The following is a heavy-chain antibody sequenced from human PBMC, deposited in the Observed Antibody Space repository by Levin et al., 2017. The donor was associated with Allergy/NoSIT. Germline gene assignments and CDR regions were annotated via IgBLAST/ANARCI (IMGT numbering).Heavy chain of an antibody. CDR2: ISDDGSSE. J-gene: IGHJ4*02. Sequence: SGGSLRLSCAASGFTFSNYAMHWVRQAPGKGLEWVGVISDDGSSEFYIDSVKGRFTISRDNSKNRLYLQMDSLRAEDTALYCCVREIAEEGTWGQGTLVIVSS. CDR1: GFTFSNYA. D-gene: IGHD1-1*01. V-gene: IGHV3-30-3*01. CDR3: VREIAEEGT.